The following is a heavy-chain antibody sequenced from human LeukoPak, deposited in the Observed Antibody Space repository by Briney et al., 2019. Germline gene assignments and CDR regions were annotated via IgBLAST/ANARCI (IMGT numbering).Heavy chain of an antibody. CDR2: IYYSGST. D-gene: IGHD6-6*01. V-gene: IGHV4-39*07. Sequence: SETLSLTCTVSGGSISSSSYYWGWIRQPPGKGLEWIGSIYYSGSTYYNPSLKSRVTISVDTSKNQFSLKLSSVTAADTAVYYCARVPSEYSSSSVWGQGTLVTVSS. CDR3: ARVPSEYSSSSV. J-gene: IGHJ4*02. CDR1: GGSISSSSYY.